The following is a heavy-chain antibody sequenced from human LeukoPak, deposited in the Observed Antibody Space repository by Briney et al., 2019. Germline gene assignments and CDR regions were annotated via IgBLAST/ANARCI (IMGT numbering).Heavy chain of an antibody. CDR2: INPTGGTT. CDR3: SRDLGGSYNDY. V-gene: IGHV1-46*01. CDR1: GYTFSTYY. D-gene: IGHD1-26*01. Sequence: GASVKVSCKASGYTFSTYYMHWVRQAPGQGLEWVGVINPTGGTTTCAQKFQGRVTMTRDTSSSTVYMELSSLRIEDTAVYYCSRDLGGSYNDYWGQGTMVTVSS. J-gene: IGHJ4*02.